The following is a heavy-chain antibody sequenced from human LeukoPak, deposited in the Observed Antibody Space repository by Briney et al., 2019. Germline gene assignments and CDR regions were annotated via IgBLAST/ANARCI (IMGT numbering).Heavy chain of an antibody. V-gene: IGHV3-21*01. CDR3: IRDLFDDYSLDY. J-gene: IGHJ4*02. CDR2: INSDSTNL. Sequence: KTGRSLRLSCAASGFTFSSYSMNWVRQAPGEWLEWDSSINSDSTNLFYAESVKGRFTISRDNARNSLYLQMNSLRAEDTAVYYCIRDLFDDYSLDYWGQGALVTVSP. CDR1: GFTFSSYS. D-gene: IGHD3-16*01.